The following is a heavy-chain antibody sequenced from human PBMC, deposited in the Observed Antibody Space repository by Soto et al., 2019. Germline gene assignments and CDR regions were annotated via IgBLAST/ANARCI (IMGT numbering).Heavy chain of an antibody. Sequence: SGPTLVNPTQTLTLTCTLSGFSLNASGVRVGWIRQPPGKALEWLALIYWDDGKRYSPSLKNRLTVTKDTLKNQVVLTMTNMDPADTGTYYCAHGEYSSDGWCCSDYWGQGTLGPVSP. V-gene: IGHV2-5*02. CDR1: GFSLNASGVR. CDR2: IYWDDGK. D-gene: IGHD5-18*01. J-gene: IGHJ4*02. CDR3: AHGEYSSDGWCCSDY.